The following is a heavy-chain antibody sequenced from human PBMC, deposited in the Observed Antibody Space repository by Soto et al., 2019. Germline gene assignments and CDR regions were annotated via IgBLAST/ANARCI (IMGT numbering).Heavy chain of an antibody. CDR2: IYYSGST. J-gene: IGHJ4*02. CDR1: GGSISSYY. CDR3: ARRYCSGGCYFDY. V-gene: IGHV4-59*06. Sequence: PSETLSLTCTVSGGSISSYYWGWIRQPPGKGLEWIGYIYYSGSTYYNPSLKSRVTISVDTSKNQFSLKLSSVTAADTAVYYCARRYCSGGCYFDYWGQGTLVTVSS. D-gene: IGHD2-15*01.